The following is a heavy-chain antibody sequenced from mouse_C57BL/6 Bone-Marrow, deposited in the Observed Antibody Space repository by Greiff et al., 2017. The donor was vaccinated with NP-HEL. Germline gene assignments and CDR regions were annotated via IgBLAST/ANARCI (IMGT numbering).Heavy chain of an antibody. CDR1: GYTFTDYY. CDR3: ARSGVNYLPWFAY. Sequence: QVQLQQSGAELVRPGASVKLSCKASGYTFTDYYINWVKQRPGQGLEWIARIYPGSGNTYYTEKFKGKATMTAEKSSSTAYMQLSSLTSEDSAVYFCARSGVNYLPWFAYWGQGTLVTVSA. CDR2: IYPGSGNT. V-gene: IGHV1-76*01. J-gene: IGHJ3*01. D-gene: IGHD2-1*01.